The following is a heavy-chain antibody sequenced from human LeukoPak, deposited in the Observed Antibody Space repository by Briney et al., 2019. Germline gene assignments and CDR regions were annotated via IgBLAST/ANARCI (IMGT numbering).Heavy chain of an antibody. J-gene: IGHJ4*02. CDR3: ARAKDLRYFDWLSPFDY. CDR2: INPNSGGT. V-gene: IGHV1-2*02. CDR1: GYTFTGYY. D-gene: IGHD3-9*01. Sequence: ASVKVSCTASGYTFTGYYMHWVRQAPGQGLEWMGWINPNSGGTNYAQKFQGRVTMTRDTSISTAYMELSRLRSDDTAVYYCARAKDLRYFDWLSPFDYWGQGTLVTVSS.